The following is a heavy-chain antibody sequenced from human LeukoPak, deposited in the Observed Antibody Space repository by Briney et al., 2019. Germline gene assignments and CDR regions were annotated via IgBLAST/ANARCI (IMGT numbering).Heavy chain of an antibody. CDR1: GGSFSGYY. J-gene: IGHJ5*02. V-gene: IGHV4-34*01. Sequence: PSETLSLTCAVYGGSFSGYYWSWIRQPPGKGLEWIVEINHSGSTNYNPSLKRRVTISVDTSKNQFSLKLSSVTAADTAVYYCARRVRGYCSSTSCYASWFDPWGQGTLVTVSS. CDR3: ARRVRGYCSSTSCYASWFDP. CDR2: INHSGST. D-gene: IGHD2-2*01.